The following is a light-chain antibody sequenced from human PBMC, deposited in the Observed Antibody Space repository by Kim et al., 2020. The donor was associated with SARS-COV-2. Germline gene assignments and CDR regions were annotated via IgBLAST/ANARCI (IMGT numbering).Light chain of an antibody. J-gene: IGLJ3*02. CDR3: NSRDKSGDHWV. Sequence: SSELTQDPDVSVALGQTVTITCQGDSLTNYYASWYQQKPGQAPVLLLFGRNSRPSGIPARFSGSRSANTASLTITGAQAEDEADYYCNSRDKSGDHWVFGGGTQMTVL. V-gene: IGLV3-19*01. CDR1: SLTNYY. CDR2: GRN.